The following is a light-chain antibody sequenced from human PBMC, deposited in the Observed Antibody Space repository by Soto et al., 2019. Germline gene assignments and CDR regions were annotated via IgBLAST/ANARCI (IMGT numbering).Light chain of an antibody. CDR3: SSYTDSSNYV. Sequence: QSVLTQPASVSGSPGQSITISCTGTSIDLAIYNYVSWYQQQPGKAPKLMIYQVTNRPSGVSNRFSGSRSVNTASLTISGLQAEDEADYYCSSYTDSSNYVFGTGTKVTVL. CDR2: QVT. J-gene: IGLJ1*01. V-gene: IGLV2-14*01. CDR1: SIDLAIYNY.